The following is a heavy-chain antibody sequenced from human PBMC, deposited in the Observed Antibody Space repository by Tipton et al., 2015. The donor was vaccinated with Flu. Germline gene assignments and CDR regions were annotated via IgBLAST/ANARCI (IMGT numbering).Heavy chain of an antibody. Sequence: LRLSCTVSGISISNGLWSWIRQPPGKGLEWIAYIDYSGTTNYNPSLKSRVTMSMDTSENRFSLNLSSVTAADTAVYFCARHGAYNAYHFDYWGQGALVTVSS. V-gene: IGHV4-59*08. CDR2: IDYSGTT. CDR3: ARHGAYNAYHFDY. J-gene: IGHJ4*02. D-gene: IGHD3-16*01. CDR1: GISISNGL.